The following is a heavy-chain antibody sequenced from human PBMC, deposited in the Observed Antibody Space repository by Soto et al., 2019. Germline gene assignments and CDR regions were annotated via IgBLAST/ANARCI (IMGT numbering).Heavy chain of an antibody. D-gene: IGHD3-22*01. CDR3: AKDLRLVNWYFDL. Sequence: VQLVESGGGSVQPGRSLRLACAASGFSFHDYAMFWVRQAPGKGLEWVAVISYDGSNKYYADSVKGRFTISRDNSKNTLYLQMNSLRAEDTAVYYCAKDLRLVNWYFDLWGRGTLVTVSS. V-gene: IGHV3-30*18. CDR1: GFSFHDYA. CDR2: ISYDGSNK. J-gene: IGHJ2*01.